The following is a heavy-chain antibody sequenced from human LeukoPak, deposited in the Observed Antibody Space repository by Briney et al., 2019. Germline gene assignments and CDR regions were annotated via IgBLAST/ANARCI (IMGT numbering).Heavy chain of an antibody. CDR2: IYTSGST. V-gene: IGHV4-4*07. CDR1: GGSISSYY. CDR3: AGEITAMDV. Sequence: SETLSLTSTVSGGSISSYYWSWVRQPAGKGLECIGRIYTSGSTNYNPSLKSRVTMSVDTSKNQLSLKLSSVTAADTAVYYCAGEITAMDVWGKGTTVTISS. D-gene: IGHD3-10*01. J-gene: IGHJ6*03.